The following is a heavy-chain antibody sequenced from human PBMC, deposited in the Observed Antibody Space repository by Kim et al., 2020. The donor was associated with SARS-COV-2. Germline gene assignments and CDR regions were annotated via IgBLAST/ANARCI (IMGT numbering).Heavy chain of an antibody. J-gene: IGHJ1*01. CDR1: GFTFSSYA. CDR2: IDGFGHTT. CDR3: AKGGKGRVWFGELVD. V-gene: IGHV3-23*01. Sequence: GGSLRLSCSGSGFTFSSYAMTWVRQVPGGGLEWVSAIDGFGHTTYYADSVKGRFTISRDNSKNTLYLHINSLRADDTAIYYCAKGGKGRVWFGELVDWGQGTRVTVSS. D-gene: IGHD3-10*01.